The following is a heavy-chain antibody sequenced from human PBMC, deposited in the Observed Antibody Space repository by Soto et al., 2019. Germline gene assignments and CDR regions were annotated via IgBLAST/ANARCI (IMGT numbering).Heavy chain of an antibody. CDR1: GYTFTRYG. D-gene: IGHD4-17*01. J-gene: IGHJ6*02. CDR2: ISGYNGDT. Sequence: GASVKVSCKASGYTFTRYGISWVRQAPGQGLEWMGWISGYNGDTNYAQKFQDRVSMTIDTSTGTAYMELGSLTSVDTATYYCAHLFTVYGGNSPYYYYYYGMDVWGQGTTVTVSS. CDR3: AHLFTVYGGNSPYYYYYYGMDV. V-gene: IGHV1-18*01.